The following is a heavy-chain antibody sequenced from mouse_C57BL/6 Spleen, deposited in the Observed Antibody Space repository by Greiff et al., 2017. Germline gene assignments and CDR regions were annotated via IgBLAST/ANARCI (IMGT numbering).Heavy chain of an antibody. J-gene: IGHJ3*01. CDR3: ANKLSWFAY. CDR2: INPSTGGT. Sequence: VHVKQSGPELVKPGASVKISCKASGYSFTGYYMNWVKQSPEKSLEWIGEINPSTGGTTYNQKFKAKATLTVDKSSSTAYMQLKSLTSEDSAVYYCANKLSWFAYWGQGTLVTVSA. V-gene: IGHV1-42*01. CDR1: GYSFTGYY.